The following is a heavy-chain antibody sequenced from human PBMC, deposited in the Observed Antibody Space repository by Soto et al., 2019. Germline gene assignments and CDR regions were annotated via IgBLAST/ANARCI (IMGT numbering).Heavy chain of an antibody. CDR3: ARWTVWSSSHGYYYYYGMDV. CDR2: MNPNSGNT. V-gene: IGHV1-8*01. Sequence: QVQLVQSGAEVKKPGASVKVSCKASGYTFTSYDINWVRQATGQGLEWMGWMNPNSGNTGYAQKFQGRVTMTRNTSISTAYMELSSLRSEDTAVYYCARWTVWSSSHGYYYYYGMDVWGQGTTVTVSS. D-gene: IGHD6-6*01. CDR1: GYTFTSYD. J-gene: IGHJ6*02.